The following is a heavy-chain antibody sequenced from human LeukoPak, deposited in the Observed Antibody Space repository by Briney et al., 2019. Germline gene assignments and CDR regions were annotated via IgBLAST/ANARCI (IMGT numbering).Heavy chain of an antibody. D-gene: IGHD2-2*01. CDR1: GLTFSSYG. CDR3: AKDVVVPAARSLDY. CDR2: IRYDGSNK. V-gene: IGHV3-30*02. J-gene: IGHJ4*02. Sequence: PGGSLRLSCAASGLTFSSYGMHWVRQAPGKGLEWVAFIRYDGSNKYYADSVKGRFTISRDNSKNTLYLQMNSLRAEDTAVYYCAKDVVVPAARSLDYWGQGTLVTVSS.